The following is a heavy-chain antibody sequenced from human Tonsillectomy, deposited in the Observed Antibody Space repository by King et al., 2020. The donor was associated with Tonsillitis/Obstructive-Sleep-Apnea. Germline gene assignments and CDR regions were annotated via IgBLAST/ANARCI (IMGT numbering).Heavy chain of an antibody. CDR2: IKEGGSEK. D-gene: IGHD6-19*01. Sequence: EVQLVESGGGLVQPGGSLRLSCAASGFTFRRSWMSWVRQVPGKGLEWVANIKEGGSEKYYVDSVKGRFIISRDDAKNTVFLQMNSLRGEDTAVYYCAKTYSGWYGGDWGQGTLVTVSP. CDR3: AKTYSGWYGGD. V-gene: IGHV3-7*01. CDR1: GFTFRRSW. J-gene: IGHJ4*02.